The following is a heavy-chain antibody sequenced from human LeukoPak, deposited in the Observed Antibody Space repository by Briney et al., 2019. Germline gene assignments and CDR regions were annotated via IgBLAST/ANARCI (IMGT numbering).Heavy chain of an antibody. V-gene: IGHV3-73*01. J-gene: IGHJ3*02. Sequence: GGSLRLSCAASGFTFSGSAMHWVRQASGKGLEWVGRIRSKANSYATAYAASVKGRFTISRDDSKHTAYLQMNSLKTEDTAVYYCTRLHYGSGSSDFDIWGQGTMVTVSS. CDR1: GFTFSGSA. CDR2: IRSKANSYAT. D-gene: IGHD3-10*01. CDR3: TRLHYGSGSSDFDI.